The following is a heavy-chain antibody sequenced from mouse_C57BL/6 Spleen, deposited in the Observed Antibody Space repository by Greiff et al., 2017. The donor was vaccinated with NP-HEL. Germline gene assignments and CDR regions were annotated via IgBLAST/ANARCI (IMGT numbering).Heavy chain of an antibody. J-gene: IGHJ4*01. D-gene: IGHD2-4*01. CDR3: ARTHYDVNAMDY. Sequence: QVQLQQSGAELVRPGTSVKVSCKASGYAFTNYLIEWVKQRPGQGLEWIGVINPGSGGTNYNEKFKGKATLTADKSSSTAYMQLSSLTSEDSAVYFCARTHYDVNAMDYWGQGTSVTVSS. CDR2: INPGSGGT. V-gene: IGHV1-54*01. CDR1: GYAFTNYL.